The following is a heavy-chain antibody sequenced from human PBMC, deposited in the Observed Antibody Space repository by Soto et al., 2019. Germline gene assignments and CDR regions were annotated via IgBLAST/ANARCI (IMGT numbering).Heavy chain of an antibody. D-gene: IGHD2-2*01. Sequence: ASLKVSCKTSGYTFINYGISWVRHAPGQGPEWMGWISAYNGNTNYAQKLQGRVTMTTDTSTSTAYMELRSLRSDDTAVYYCARVVVVPAAIEGPNYYGMDVWGQGTTVTVSS. J-gene: IGHJ6*02. V-gene: IGHV1-18*01. CDR2: ISAYNGNT. CDR1: GYTFINYG. CDR3: ARVVVVPAAIEGPNYYGMDV.